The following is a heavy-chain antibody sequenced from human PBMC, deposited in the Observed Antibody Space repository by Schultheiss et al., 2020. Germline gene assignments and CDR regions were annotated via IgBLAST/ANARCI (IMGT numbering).Heavy chain of an antibody. V-gene: IGHV1-3*01. D-gene: IGHD3-3*01. CDR1: GYTFTSYA. Sequence: ASVKVSCKASGYTFTSYAMHWVRQAPGQRLEWMGWINAGNGNTKYSQKFQGRVTITRDTSASTAYMELSSLRSEDTAVYYCARGVRFLEWLHSSRSYYYGMDVWGQGTTVTVSS. CDR2: INAGNGNT. J-gene: IGHJ6*02. CDR3: ARGVRFLEWLHSSRSYYYGMDV.